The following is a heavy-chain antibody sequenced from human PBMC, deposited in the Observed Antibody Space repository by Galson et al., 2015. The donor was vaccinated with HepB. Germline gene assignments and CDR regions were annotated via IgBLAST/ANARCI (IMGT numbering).Heavy chain of an antibody. V-gene: IGHV3-53*01. CDR2: IYSGGST. CDR1: GFTVSNNY. CDR3: AAHSMKDI. J-gene: IGHJ3*02. Sequence: SLRLSCAASGFTVSNNYMTWVRQAPGKGLEWVSFIYSGGSTYYADSVKGRFTISRDNSKNTLYLQMNSLRAEDTASYYCAAHSMKDIWGQGTMVTVSS.